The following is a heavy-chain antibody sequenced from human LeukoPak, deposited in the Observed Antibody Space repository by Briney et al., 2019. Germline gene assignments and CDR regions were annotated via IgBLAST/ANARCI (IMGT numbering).Heavy chain of an antibody. J-gene: IGHJ4*02. CDR1: GGSFSGYY. CDR2: INHSGST. V-gene: IGHV4-34*01. CDR3: ASDIAAAGTPSSFDY. Sequence: SETLSLTCAVYGGSFSGYYWSWIRQPPGKGLEWIGEINHSGSTNYNPSLKSRVTISVDTSKNQFSLKLSSVTAADTAVYYCASDIAAAGTPSSFDYWGQGTLVTVSS. D-gene: IGHD6-13*01.